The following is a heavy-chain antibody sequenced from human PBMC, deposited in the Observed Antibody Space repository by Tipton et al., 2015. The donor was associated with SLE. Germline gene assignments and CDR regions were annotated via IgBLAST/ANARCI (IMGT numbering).Heavy chain of an antibody. CDR2: IYHSGST. D-gene: IGHD6-13*01. V-gene: IGHV4-39*07. CDR3: ARGSSSWYSGWYFDL. Sequence: TLSLTCTVSGGSISGSSYYWGWIRQPPGKGLEWIGNIYHSGSTYQNPSLKSRVTISVDRSKNQFSLKLSSVTAADTAVYYCARGSSSWYSGWYFDLWGRGTLVTVSS. CDR1: GGSISGSSYY. J-gene: IGHJ2*01.